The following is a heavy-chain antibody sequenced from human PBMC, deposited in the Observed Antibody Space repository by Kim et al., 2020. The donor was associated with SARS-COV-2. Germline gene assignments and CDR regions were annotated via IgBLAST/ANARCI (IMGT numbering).Heavy chain of an antibody. CDR1: GFTFSSYS. D-gene: IGHD1-1*01. Sequence: GGSLRLSCAASGFTFSSYSMNWVRQAPGKGLEWVSYISSSSSTIYYADSVKGRFTISRDNAKNSLYLQMNSLRAEDTAVYYCARDIGNWNYYYYYGMDVWGQGTTVTVSS. J-gene: IGHJ6*02. CDR2: ISSSSSTI. V-gene: IGHV3-48*04. CDR3: ARDIGNWNYYYYYGMDV.